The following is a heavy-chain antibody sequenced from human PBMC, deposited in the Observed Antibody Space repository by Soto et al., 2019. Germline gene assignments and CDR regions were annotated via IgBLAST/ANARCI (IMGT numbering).Heavy chain of an antibody. J-gene: IGHJ5*02. CDR1: GGSISSGGYY. Sequence: QVQLQESGPGLVKPSQTLSLTCTVSGGSISSGGYYWSWIRQHPGKGLEWIGYIYYSGSTYYNPSLKSRVTXXVXTXXNQFSLKLSSVTAADTAVYYCARYFSLWPAYWFDPWGQGTLVTVSS. D-gene: IGHD2-21*01. V-gene: IGHV4-31*03. CDR2: IYYSGST. CDR3: ARYFSLWPAYWFDP.